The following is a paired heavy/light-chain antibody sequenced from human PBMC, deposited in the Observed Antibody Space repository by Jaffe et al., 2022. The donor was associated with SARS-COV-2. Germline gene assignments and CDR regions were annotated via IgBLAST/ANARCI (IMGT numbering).Heavy chain of an antibody. D-gene: IGHD2-8*01. CDR2: ISSSGSTI. CDR3: ARLMTSDAFDI. Sequence: QVQLVESGGGLVKPGGSLRLSCAASGFTFSDYYMSWIRQAPGKGLEWVSYISSSGSTIYYADSVKGRFTISRDNAKNSLYLQMNSLRAEDTAVYYCARLMTSDAFDIWGQGTMVTVSS. J-gene: IGHJ3*02. V-gene: IGHV3-11*01. CDR1: GFTFSDYY.
Light chain of an antibody. V-gene: IGLV2-14*01. Sequence: QSALTQPASVSGSPGQSITISCTGTSSDVGGYNYVSWYQQHPGKAPKLMIYEVSNRPSGVPDRFSGSKSGNTASLTISGLQAEDEADYYCSSYTSSSPVVFGGGTKLTVL. CDR2: EVS. J-gene: IGLJ2*01. CDR3: SSYTSSSPVV. CDR1: SSDVGGYNY.